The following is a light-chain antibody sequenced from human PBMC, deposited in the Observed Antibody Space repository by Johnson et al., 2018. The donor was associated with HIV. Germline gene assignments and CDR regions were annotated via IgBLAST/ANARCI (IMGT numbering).Light chain of an antibody. V-gene: IGLV1-51*01. Sequence: QLVLTQPPSVSAAPGQKVTISCSGSSSNIGNNYVSWYQQLPGTAPKLLIYDSYSRPSGIPDRFSGSKSGTSATLGITGLQTGDEADYYCGTWDSSLSAYVFGTGTKVTAL. CDR2: DSY. CDR1: SSNIGNNY. J-gene: IGLJ1*01. CDR3: GTWDSSLSAYV.